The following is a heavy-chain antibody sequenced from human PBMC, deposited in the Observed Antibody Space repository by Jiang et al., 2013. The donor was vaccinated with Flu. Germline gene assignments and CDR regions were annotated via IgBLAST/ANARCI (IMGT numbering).Heavy chain of an antibody. Sequence: GAEVKKPGSSVKVSCKVSGDTFSYSISWVRQAPGQGLEWMGGIIPIFGTTNYAQKFQARVTITADASTSTAYMELSSLRSNDTAVYYCARDGLERQDYWGPGTLVTVSS. CDR2: IIPIFGTT. CDR1: GDTFSYS. J-gene: IGHJ4*02. V-gene: IGHV1-69*01. D-gene: IGHD1-1*01. CDR3: ARDGLERQDY.